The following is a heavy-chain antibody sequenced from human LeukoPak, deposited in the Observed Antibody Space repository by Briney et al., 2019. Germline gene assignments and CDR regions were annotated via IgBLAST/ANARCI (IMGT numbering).Heavy chain of an antibody. Sequence: GGSLRLSCAASGFTFSSYGMHWVRQAPGKGLEWVAVIWYDGSNKYYADSVKGRFTISRDNSKNTLYLQMNSLRAEYTAVYYCAKDRLHCSGGSCYSGYFDYWGQGTLVTVSS. D-gene: IGHD2-15*01. CDR3: AKDRLHCSGGSCYSGYFDY. J-gene: IGHJ4*02. CDR2: IWYDGSNK. V-gene: IGHV3-33*06. CDR1: GFTFSSYG.